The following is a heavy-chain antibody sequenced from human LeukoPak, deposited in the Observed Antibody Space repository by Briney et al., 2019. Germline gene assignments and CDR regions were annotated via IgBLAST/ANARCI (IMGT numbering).Heavy chain of an antibody. CDR1: GFTFSNAW. J-gene: IGHJ4*02. CDR2: ISSSSSYI. CDR3: ARGAKAGRDLMFDY. Sequence: KAGGSLRLSCAASGFTFSNAWMSWVRQAPGKGLEWVSSISSSSSYIYYADSVKGRFTISRDNAKNSLYLQMNSLRAEDTAVYYCARGAKAGRDLMFDYWGQGILVTVSS. V-gene: IGHV3-21*01. D-gene: IGHD2-8*01.